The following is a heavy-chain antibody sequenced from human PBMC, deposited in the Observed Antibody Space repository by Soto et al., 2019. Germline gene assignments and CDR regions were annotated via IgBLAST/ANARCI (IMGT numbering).Heavy chain of an antibody. V-gene: IGHV4-59*08. CDR1: GGSISSYY. J-gene: IGHJ6*03. D-gene: IGHD6-13*01. CDR3: ARRISSTNYYYYYYMDV. CDR2: IYYSGST. Sequence: SETLSLTCTVSGGSISSYYWSWIRQPPGKGLERIGYIYYSGSTNYNPSLKSRVTISVDTSKNQFSLKLSSVTAADTAVYYCARRISSTNYYYYYYMDVWGKGTTVTVSS.